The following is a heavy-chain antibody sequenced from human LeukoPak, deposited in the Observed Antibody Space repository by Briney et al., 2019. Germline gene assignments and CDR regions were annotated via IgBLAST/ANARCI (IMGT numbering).Heavy chain of an antibody. CDR2: IYSGGST. J-gene: IGHJ5*02. CDR1: GFTVSSNY. CDR3: ARLVWSGYYQWFDP. D-gene: IGHD3-3*01. V-gene: IGHV3-66*01. Sequence: GGSLRLSCAASGFTVSSNYISWVRQAPGKGLEWVSVIYSGGSTYYADSVERRFTISRDNSKNTLYLQMNSLRAEDTAVYYCARLVWSGYYQWFDPWGQGTLVTVSS.